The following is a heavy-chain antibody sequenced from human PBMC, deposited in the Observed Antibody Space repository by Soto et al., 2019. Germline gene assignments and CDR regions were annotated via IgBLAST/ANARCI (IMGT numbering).Heavy chain of an antibody. CDR3: ARGGVAGRPSFSYYFDY. J-gene: IGHJ4*02. CDR1: GGTFSSYA. V-gene: IGHV1-69*01. D-gene: IGHD2-15*01. CDR2: IIPIFGIA. Sequence: QVQLVQSGAEVKKPGSSVKVSCKASGGTFSSYAISWVRQAPGQGLEWMGGIIPIFGIANYEQKFQRRVPITADESTSTAYMELSSLRSEDTAVYYCARGGVAGRPSFSYYFDYWGQGPLVTVSS.